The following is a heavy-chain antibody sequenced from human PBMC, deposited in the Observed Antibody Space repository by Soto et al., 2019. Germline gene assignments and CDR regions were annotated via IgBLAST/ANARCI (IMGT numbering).Heavy chain of an antibody. CDR3: AGRDGHNRRKAPYYYYYYGMNV. V-gene: IGHV3-48*03. D-gene: IGHD2-15*01. J-gene: IGHJ6*02. CDR1: GFTFSSYE. CDR2: IRSGGTTM. Sequence: GGSLRLSCAASGFTFSSYEMNWVRQAPGKGLEWISYIRSGGTTMYYADSVKGRFTISRDNAKNSLYLQLNSLTAEDTAVYYCAGRDGHNRRKAPYYYYYYGMNVWGQGTTVTVSS.